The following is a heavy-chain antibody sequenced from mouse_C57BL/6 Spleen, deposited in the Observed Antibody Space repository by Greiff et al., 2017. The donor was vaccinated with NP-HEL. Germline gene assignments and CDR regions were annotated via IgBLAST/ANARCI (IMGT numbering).Heavy chain of an antibody. CDR3: ARWDDVLRYAMDY. V-gene: IGHV1-54*01. CDR1: GYAFTNYL. Sequence: QVQLQQSGAELVRPGTSVKVSCKASGYAFTNYLIEWVKQRPGQGLEWIGVINPGSGGTNYNEQFKGKATLTADKSSSTAYMQLSRLTSEDSAVYYCARWDDVLRYAMDYWGQGTSVTVST. D-gene: IGHD2-3*01. CDR2: INPGSGGT. J-gene: IGHJ4*01.